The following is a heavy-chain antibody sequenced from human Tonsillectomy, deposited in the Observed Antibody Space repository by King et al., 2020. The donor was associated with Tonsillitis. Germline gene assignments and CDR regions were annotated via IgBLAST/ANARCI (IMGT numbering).Heavy chain of an antibody. CDR3: ASTLVVPAAKGFQD. Sequence: QLQESGPGLVKPSETLSLTCTVSGGSISSSSYYWGWIRQPPGKGLEWIGSIYYSGSTYYNPSLKSRVTISVATSKNQFSLKLSSVTAADTAVYYCASTLVVPAAKGFQDWGQGTLVTVSS. V-gene: IGHV4-39*01. J-gene: IGHJ1*01. D-gene: IGHD2-2*01. CDR2: IYYSGST. CDR1: GGSISSSSYY.